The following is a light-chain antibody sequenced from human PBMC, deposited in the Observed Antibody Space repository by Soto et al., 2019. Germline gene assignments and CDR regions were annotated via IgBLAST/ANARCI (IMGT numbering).Light chain of an antibody. V-gene: IGLV1-40*01. CDR3: QSYDSSLSAVV. CDR2: VNS. J-gene: IGLJ2*01. CDR1: SSNIGAGYD. Sequence: QSVLTQPPSVSGAPGQRVTISCTGSSSNIGAGYDVHWYQQLPGTAPKLLIYVNSNRPSGVPDRFSGSKSDTSASLAITGLQDEDEADYYCQSYDSSLSAVVFGGGTKLTVL.